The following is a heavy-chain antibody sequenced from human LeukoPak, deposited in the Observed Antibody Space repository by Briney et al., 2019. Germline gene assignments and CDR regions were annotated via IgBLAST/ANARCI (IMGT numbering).Heavy chain of an antibody. CDR1: EDSINSGYF. CDR2: INHSGST. J-gene: IGHJ2*01. Sequence: SETLSLTCTVSEDSINSGYFWGWIRQPPGKGLEWIGEINHSGSTNYNPSLKSRVTISVDTSKNQFSLKLSSVTAADTAVYYCARGYYGSGSYYRSYWYFDLWGRGTLVTVSS. CDR3: ARGYYGSGSYYRSYWYFDL. V-gene: IGHV4-34*01. D-gene: IGHD3-10*01.